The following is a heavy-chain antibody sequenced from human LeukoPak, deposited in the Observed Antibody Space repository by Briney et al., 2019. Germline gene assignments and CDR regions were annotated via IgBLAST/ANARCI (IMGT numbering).Heavy chain of an antibody. CDR3: VRGDYGDYTLFDY. CDR1: GFNVSSNY. Sequence: PGGSLRLSCAASGFNVSSNYMTWVRQAPGKGLGWVSVIYSGGRPYYADSVKGRFTISRDNSKNTLYLQMNSLRAEDTAVYYCVRGDYGDYTLFDYWGQGTLVTVSS. V-gene: IGHV3-66*01. D-gene: IGHD4-17*01. CDR2: IYSGGRP. J-gene: IGHJ4*02.